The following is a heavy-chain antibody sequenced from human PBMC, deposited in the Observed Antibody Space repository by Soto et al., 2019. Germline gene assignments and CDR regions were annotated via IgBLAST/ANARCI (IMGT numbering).Heavy chain of an antibody. CDR2: ISSSSSYI. CDR3: ARDRGGDLKAFDI. J-gene: IGHJ3*02. D-gene: IGHD3-10*01. V-gene: IGHV3-21*01. CDR1: GFTFSSSN. Sequence: EVQLVESGGGLVKPGGSLRLSCAASGFTFSSSNMNWFAQPPGKGLEWASSISSSSSYIYYADSVKGRFTISRDNAKNSLHLQMNSLRAEDTAVYYCARDRGGDLKAFDIWGQGTMVTVSS.